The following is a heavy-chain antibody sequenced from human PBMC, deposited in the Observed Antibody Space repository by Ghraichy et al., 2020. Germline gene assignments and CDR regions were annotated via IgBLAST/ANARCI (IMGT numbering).Heavy chain of an antibody. D-gene: IGHD4-11*01. J-gene: IGHJ4*02. CDR2: ISYDGSNK. V-gene: IGHV3-30*04. CDR1: GFTFSSYA. Sequence: GGSRRLSCAASGFTFSSYAMHWVRQAPGKGLEWVAVISYDGSNKYYADSVKGRFTISRDNSKNTLYLQMNSLRAEDTAVYYCARDLPNDYSNYYFDYWGQGTLVTVAS. CDR3: ARDLPNDYSNYYFDY.